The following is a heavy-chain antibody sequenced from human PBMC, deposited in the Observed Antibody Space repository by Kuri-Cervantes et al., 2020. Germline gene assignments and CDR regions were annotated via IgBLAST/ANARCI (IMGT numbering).Heavy chain of an antibody. CDR2: IYSGGST. D-gene: IGHD1-26*01. CDR1: GFTVSSNY. CDR3: ARDRRELHYYYYGMDV. J-gene: IGHJ6*02. Sequence: GESLKISCAASGFTVSSNYMSWVRQAPGKGLEWVSVIYSGGSTYYADYVKGRFTISRDNSKNTLYLQMNSLGAEDTAVYYCARDRRELHYYYYGMDVWGQGTTVTVSS. V-gene: IGHV3-53*05.